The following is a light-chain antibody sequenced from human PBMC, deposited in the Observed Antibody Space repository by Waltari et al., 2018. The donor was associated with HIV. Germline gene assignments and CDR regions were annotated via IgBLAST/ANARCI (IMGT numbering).Light chain of an antibody. CDR1: SSDVGGCNS. J-gene: IGLJ2*01. CDR2: DVD. V-gene: IGLV2-14*01. CDR3: TSFTSDGTHVV. Sequence: QSALTQPASVSGSPGQSITITCTGTSSDVGGCNSVYWYHQYPGKAPKLLIYDVDNRPSGISHRFSGSKSGNTASLTISGLQAEDEADYYCTSFTSDGTHVVFGGGTKLTVL.